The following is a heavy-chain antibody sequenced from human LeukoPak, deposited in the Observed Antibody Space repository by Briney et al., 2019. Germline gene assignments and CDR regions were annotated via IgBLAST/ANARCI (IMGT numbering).Heavy chain of an antibody. Sequence: SETLSLTCTVSGGSISSYYWSWLRQPPGKGLEWIGYIYTSGSTNYNPSLKSRVTISVDTSKNQFSLKLSSVTAADTAVYYCARHGSHYYDSSGPALYWGQGTLVTVSS. D-gene: IGHD3-22*01. CDR1: GGSISSYY. CDR3: ARHGSHYYDSSGPALY. J-gene: IGHJ4*02. V-gene: IGHV4-4*09. CDR2: IYTSGST.